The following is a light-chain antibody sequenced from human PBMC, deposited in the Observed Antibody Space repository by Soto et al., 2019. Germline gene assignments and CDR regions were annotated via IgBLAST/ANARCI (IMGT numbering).Light chain of an antibody. CDR1: QSVSSSY. V-gene: IGKV3D-20*02. CDR2: DAS. J-gene: IGKJ5*01. CDR3: QQRQYWPPIT. Sequence: EIVLTQSPGTLSLSPGARATLSCRASQSVSSSYLAWYQQKPGQAPRLLIYDASNRATGIPARFTGSGSGTDFNLTISTLEPEDFAVYYCQQRQYWPPITFGQGTRLEIK.